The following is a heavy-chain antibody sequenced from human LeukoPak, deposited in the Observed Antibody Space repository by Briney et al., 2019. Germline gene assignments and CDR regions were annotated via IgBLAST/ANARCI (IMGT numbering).Heavy chain of an antibody. J-gene: IGHJ3*02. CDR2: ISAYNGNT. CDR1: NYTFISYG. CDR3: ARERAVTVTTSGAFDI. Sequence: ASVKVSCKASNYTFISYGISWVRQAPGQGLEWMGWISAYNGNTNYAQKLQGRVTMTTDTSTSTAYMELRSLRSDDTAVYYCARERAVTVTTSGAFDIWGQGTMVTVSS. V-gene: IGHV1-18*01. D-gene: IGHD4-17*01.